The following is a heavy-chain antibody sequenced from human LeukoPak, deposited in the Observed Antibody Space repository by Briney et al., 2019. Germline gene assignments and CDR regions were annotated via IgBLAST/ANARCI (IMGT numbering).Heavy chain of an antibody. D-gene: IGHD6-19*01. J-gene: IGHJ4*02. Sequence: GASVKVSCKASGYTFTGYYMHWVRQAPGQGLEWMGWINPNSGGTNYAQKFQSRVTMTRDTSISTAYMELSRLRSDDTAVYYCARETGEQWLPQYWGQGTLVTVSS. V-gene: IGHV1-2*02. CDR2: INPNSGGT. CDR1: GYTFTGYY. CDR3: ARETGEQWLPQY.